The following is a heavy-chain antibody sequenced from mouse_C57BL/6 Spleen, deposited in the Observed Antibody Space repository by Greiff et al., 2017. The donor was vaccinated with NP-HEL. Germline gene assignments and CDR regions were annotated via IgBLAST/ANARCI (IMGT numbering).Heavy chain of an antibody. V-gene: IGHV1-64*01. J-gene: IGHJ2*01. Sequence: QVQLQQPGAELVKPGASVKLSCKASGYTFTSYWMHWVKQRPGQGLEWIGMIHPNSGSTKYNEKFKSKATLTVDKSSSTAYMQLSSLTSEDSAVYYCARGRVAIFDYWGQGTTLTVSS. CDR2: IHPNSGST. CDR3: ARGRVAIFDY. CDR1: GYTFTSYW.